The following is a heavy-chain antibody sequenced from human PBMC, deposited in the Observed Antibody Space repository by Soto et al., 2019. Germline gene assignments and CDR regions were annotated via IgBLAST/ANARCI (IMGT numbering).Heavy chain of an antibody. D-gene: IGHD5-18*01. J-gene: IGHJ6*02. V-gene: IGHV4-34*01. CDR1: GGSFSGYY. CDR2: INHSGST. CDR3: ARSSYGYGFYYYYGMDV. Sequence: LSLTCAVYGGSFSGYYWSWIRQPPGKGLEWIGEINHSGSTNYNPSLKSRVTISVDTSKNQFSLKLSSVTAADTAVYYCARSSYGYGFYYYYGMDVWGQGTTVTVSS.